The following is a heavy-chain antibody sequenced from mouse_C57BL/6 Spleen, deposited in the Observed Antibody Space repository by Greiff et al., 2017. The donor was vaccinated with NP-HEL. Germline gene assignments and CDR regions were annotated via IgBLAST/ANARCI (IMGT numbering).Heavy chain of an antibody. CDR2: IDPEDGET. V-gene: IGHV14-2*01. CDR3: ARMDYGSRNFDY. J-gene: IGHJ2*01. Sequence: EVQLQQSGAELVKPGASVKLSCTASGFNIKDYYMHWVKQRTEQGLEWIGRIDPEDGETKYAPTFQGKATITAETSSNTAYLQLSSLTSEDTAVYYCARMDYGSRNFDYWGQGTTLTVSS. D-gene: IGHD1-1*01. CDR1: GFNIKDYY.